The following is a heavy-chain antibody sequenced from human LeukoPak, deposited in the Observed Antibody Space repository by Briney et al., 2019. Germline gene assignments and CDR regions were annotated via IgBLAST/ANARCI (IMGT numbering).Heavy chain of an antibody. CDR1: XG. D-gene: IGHD3-22*01. CDR3: AKDRPYDSSGYLDY. V-gene: IGHV3-30*18. J-gene: IGHJ4*02. CDR2: ISYDGSNK. Sequence: XGMHWVXQAPGKGLEWVAVISYDGSNKYYADSVKGRFAISRDNSKNTLYLQMNSLRAEDTAVYYCAKDRPYDSSGYLDYWGQGTLVTVSS.